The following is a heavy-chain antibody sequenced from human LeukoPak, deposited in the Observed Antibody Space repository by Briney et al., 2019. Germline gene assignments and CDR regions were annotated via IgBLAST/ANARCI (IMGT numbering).Heavy chain of an antibody. CDR1: GGSITSYY. CDR3: ARIAVAGGYYYCSMDV. Sequence: SETLSLTCTVSGGSITSYYWTWLRQPPGKGLEWIGYIYYSGSTNYNPSLKSRVTISVDTSKNQFSLKLSSVTAADTAVYYCARIAVAGGYYYCSMDVWGKGTTVTVSS. D-gene: IGHD6-19*01. J-gene: IGHJ6*03. V-gene: IGHV4-59*08. CDR2: IYYSGST.